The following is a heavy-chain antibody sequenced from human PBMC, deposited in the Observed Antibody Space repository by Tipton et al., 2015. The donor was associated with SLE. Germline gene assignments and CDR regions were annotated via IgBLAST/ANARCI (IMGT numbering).Heavy chain of an antibody. CDR3: ARHPRLDY. Sequence: LRLSCTVSGGSISSHYWSWIRQPPGKGLEWIGYIYYSGSTNYNPSLKSRVTISVDTSKNQFSLKLSSVTAADTAVYYCARHPRLDYWGQGTLVTVSS. CDR1: GGSISSHY. J-gene: IGHJ4*02. V-gene: IGHV4-59*08. CDR2: IYYSGST.